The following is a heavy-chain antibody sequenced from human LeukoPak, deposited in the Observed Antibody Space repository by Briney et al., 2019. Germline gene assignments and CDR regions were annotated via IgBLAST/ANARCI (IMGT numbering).Heavy chain of an antibody. D-gene: IGHD6-13*01. CDR2: IYYSGST. Sequence: SETLSLTCIVSGYSISSDCYWGWIRQPPGKGLEWIGSIYYSGSTYYNPSLKSRVTISVDTSKNQFSLKLSSVTAADTAVYYCARHQISIAAAAYYFDYWGQGTLVTVSS. CDR1: GYSISSDCY. V-gene: IGHV4-38-2*02. J-gene: IGHJ4*02. CDR3: ARHQISIAAAAYYFDY.